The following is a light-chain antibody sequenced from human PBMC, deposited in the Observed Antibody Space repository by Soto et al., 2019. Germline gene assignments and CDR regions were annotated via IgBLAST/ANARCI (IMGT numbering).Light chain of an antibody. CDR3: QQYTPNSRT. CDR1: QTISSW. Sequence: DIQMTQSPSTLSGSVGDRVTITCRASQTISSWLAWYQQKPGKAPKLLIYKASSLESGVPSRFSGSGSGTEFTLTISSLQPDDFATYSCQQYTPNSRTFGQGTKVDIK. CDR2: KAS. V-gene: IGKV1-5*03. J-gene: IGKJ1*01.